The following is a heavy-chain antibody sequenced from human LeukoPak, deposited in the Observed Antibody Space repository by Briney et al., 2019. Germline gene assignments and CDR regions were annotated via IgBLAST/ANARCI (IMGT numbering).Heavy chain of an antibody. V-gene: IGHV4-4*02. CDR3: ARDYGDHRRNWYFDL. D-gene: IGHD4-17*01. CDR1: GGSISSSNW. CDR2: IYHSGST. J-gene: IGHJ2*01. Sequence: SETLSLTCAVSGGSISSSNWWSWVRQPPGKGLEWIGEIYHSGSTNYNPSLKSRVTISVDKSKNQFSLKLSSVTAADTAVYYCARDYGDHRRNWYFDLWGRGTLVTVSS.